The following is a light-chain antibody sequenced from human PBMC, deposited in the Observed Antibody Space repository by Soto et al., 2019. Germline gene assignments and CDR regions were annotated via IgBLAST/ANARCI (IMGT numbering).Light chain of an antibody. Sequence: IHMTQSPSTLSGSLVDIVTITFRASQTISSWLAWYQQKPGKAPKLLIYSASTLQSGVPSRFSGSGSETEFSLTIRALQPEDFATYYCQQLSRYPLTFGGGTKVDIK. CDR1: QTISSW. V-gene: IGKV1-9*01. J-gene: IGKJ4*01. CDR3: QQLSRYPLT. CDR2: SAS.